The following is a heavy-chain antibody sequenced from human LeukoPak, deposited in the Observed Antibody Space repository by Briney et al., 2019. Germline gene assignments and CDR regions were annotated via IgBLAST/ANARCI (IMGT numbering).Heavy chain of an antibody. CDR1: GDTVSSNSAA. J-gene: IGHJ3*01. CDR2: TYYRSMWYN. CDR3: ARGSSGAFDF. Sequence: SQTLSLTCALSGDTVSSNSAAWNWIRRSPSRGLEWLGRTYYRSMWYNDYAVFVTGRITINPDTSKNQFSLQLNSVTPEDTAVYFCARGSSGAFDFWGQGTMVTVSS. D-gene: IGHD6-6*01. V-gene: IGHV6-1*01.